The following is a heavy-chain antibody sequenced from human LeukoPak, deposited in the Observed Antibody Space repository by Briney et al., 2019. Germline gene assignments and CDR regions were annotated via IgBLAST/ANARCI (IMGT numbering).Heavy chain of an antibody. CDR1: GLTFNSYA. V-gene: IGHV3-23*01. CDR3: AKVLIWTYGSGNYYKGAFDI. CDR2: ISVGGARI. J-gene: IGHJ3*02. Sequence: GGSLRLFCAAGGLTFNSYAMTWVRQAPGDGLEWVSLISVGGARIYCADSVKGRFNSSRDNSKNTLYMQMNSLRAEDTAVYYCAKVLIWTYGSGNYYKGAFDIWGQGTMVTVFS. D-gene: IGHD3-10*01.